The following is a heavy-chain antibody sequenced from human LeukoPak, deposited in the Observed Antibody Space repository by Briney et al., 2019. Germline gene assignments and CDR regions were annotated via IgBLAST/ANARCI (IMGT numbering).Heavy chain of an antibody. D-gene: IGHD3-3*01. Sequence: GGSLRLSCAASGFTSSSYWMHWVRQAPGKGLVWVSRINSDGSSTSYADSEKGRFTISRDNAKNTLYLQMNSLRAEDTAVYYCARVLSEYDFWSGYRYYYYGMDVWGQGTTVTVSS. CDR3: ARVLSEYDFWSGYRYYYYGMDV. V-gene: IGHV3-74*01. J-gene: IGHJ6*02. CDR1: GFTSSSYW. CDR2: INSDGSST.